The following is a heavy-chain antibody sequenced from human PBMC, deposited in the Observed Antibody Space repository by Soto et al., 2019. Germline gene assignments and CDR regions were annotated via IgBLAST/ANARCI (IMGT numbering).Heavy chain of an antibody. Sequence: GGSLRLSCAASGFTFSSYGMHWVRQAPGKGLEWVAVIWYDGSNKYYADSVKGRFTISRDNSKNTLYLQMNSLRDEDTAVYYCAREAGYSSGWYPQYYFDYWGQGTLVTVSS. CDR1: GFTFSSYG. D-gene: IGHD6-19*01. J-gene: IGHJ4*02. CDR2: IWYDGSNK. V-gene: IGHV3-33*01. CDR3: AREAGYSSGWYPQYYFDY.